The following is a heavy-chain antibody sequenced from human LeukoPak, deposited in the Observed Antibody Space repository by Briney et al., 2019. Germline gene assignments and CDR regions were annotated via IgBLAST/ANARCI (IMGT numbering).Heavy chain of an antibody. D-gene: IGHD3-22*01. CDR1: GGSISSYY. CDR3: ARVQTPTDYYDSSGHFDY. J-gene: IGHJ4*02. CDR2: IYYSGST. V-gene: IGHV4-59*01. Sequence: PSETLSLTCTVSGGSISSYYWSWIRQPPGKGLEWIGYIYYSGSTNYNPSLKSRVTISVDTSKNQFSLKLSSVTAADTAVYYCARVQTPTDYYDSSGHFDYWGQGTLVTVSS.